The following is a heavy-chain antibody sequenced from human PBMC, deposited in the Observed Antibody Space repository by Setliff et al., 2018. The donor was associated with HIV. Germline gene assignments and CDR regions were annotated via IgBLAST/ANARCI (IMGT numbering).Heavy chain of an antibody. Sequence: GGSLRLSCAASGFTFSTYGLHWVRQAPGKGLDWVASISSDGINDYYADSVKGRVTISRDNSKNVPYLQMNSLRSDDAAVYFCARDSWAPGAYDGAIDYWGQGTLVTVSS. CDR3: ARDSWAPGAYDGAIDY. CDR2: ISSDGIND. D-gene: IGHD5-12*01. V-gene: IGHV3-30*04. CDR1: GFTFSTYG. J-gene: IGHJ4*02.